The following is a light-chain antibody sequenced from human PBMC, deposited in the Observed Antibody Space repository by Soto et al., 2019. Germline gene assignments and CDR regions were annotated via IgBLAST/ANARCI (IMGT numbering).Light chain of an antibody. CDR1: QSVSSSY. CDR2: GAS. CDR3: QQYGSSPRT. J-gene: IGKJ1*01. Sequence: EVELTQSPGTLSLSQGERATLSCRASQSVSSSYLAWYQQKPGQAPRLLIYGASSRATGIPDRFSGSGSGTDFTLTISRLEAEDVVVYYCQQYGSSPRTFGQVGMVDIK. V-gene: IGKV3-20*01.